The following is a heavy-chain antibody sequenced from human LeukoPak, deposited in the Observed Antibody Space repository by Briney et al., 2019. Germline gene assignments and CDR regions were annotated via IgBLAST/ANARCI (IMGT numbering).Heavy chain of an antibody. CDR2: IYYSGST. D-gene: IGHD6-13*01. CDR1: GGSISSGDYY. CDR3: ARGDSSSWYYYYGMDV. J-gene: IGHJ6*02. V-gene: IGHV4-30-4*01. Sequence: SETLSLTCTVSGGSISSGDYYWSWIRQPPGKGLEWIGYIYYSGSTYYNPSLKSRVTISVDTSKNQFSLKPSSVTAADTAVYYCARGDSSSWYYYYGMDVWGQGTTVTVSS.